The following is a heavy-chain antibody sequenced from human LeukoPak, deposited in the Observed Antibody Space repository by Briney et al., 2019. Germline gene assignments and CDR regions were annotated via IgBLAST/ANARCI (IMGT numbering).Heavy chain of an antibody. J-gene: IGHJ4*02. CDR2: FDPENGET. CDR1: VYSLIDIA. Sequence: ASVTVSCKVSVYSLIDIAMHWVRQAPGKGLEWMGGFDPENGETIYAQSFQGRVNMTEDTSTDTAYMELGSLTSEDTAVYYCASPASDLSFDFWGQGTLVTVSA. V-gene: IGHV1-24*01. D-gene: IGHD6-6*01. CDR3: ASPASDLSFDF.